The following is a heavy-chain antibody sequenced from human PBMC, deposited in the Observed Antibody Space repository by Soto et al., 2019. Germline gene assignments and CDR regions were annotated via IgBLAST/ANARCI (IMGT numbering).Heavy chain of an antibody. D-gene: IGHD1-26*01. J-gene: IGHJ4*02. V-gene: IGHV1-2*02. CDR1: GYSVTGSY. CDR2: ISPNSGGT. Sequence: QVELVQSGAVVKKSGASVQISCKASGYSVTGSYIHWVRQAPGQGFDWRREISPNSGGTKYVQKVQGRVTMTRETSITTVYMEFSNLSPDDTAVYYGGKGRSGEVGVFYWGQGTLVTVYS. CDR3: GKGRSGEVGVFY.